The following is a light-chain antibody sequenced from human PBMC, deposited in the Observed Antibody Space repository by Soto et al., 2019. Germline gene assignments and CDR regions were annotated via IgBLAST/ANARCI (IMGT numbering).Light chain of an antibody. V-gene: IGKV1-39*01. CDR3: QQSYSTPYT. CDR2: AAS. Sequence: DIQMTQSPSSLSASVGDRVTITCRASQSISSSFNWYQQKPGKAPKLLIYAASSWQSGVPSRFSGSGSGTDFTLTISSLQPEDFATYYCQQSYSTPYTFGQGTKLEIK. CDR1: QSISSS. J-gene: IGKJ2*01.